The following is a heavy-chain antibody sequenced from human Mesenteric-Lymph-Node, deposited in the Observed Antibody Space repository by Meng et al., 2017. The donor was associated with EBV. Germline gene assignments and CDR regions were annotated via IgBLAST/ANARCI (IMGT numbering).Heavy chain of an antibody. CDR1: GFTFSNYW. J-gene: IGHJ4*02. D-gene: IGHD3-10*01. V-gene: IGHV3-74*03. CDR2: INNDGSKT. CDR3: ARYQYYDSGSFADY. Sequence: GQLGESWGGLVQSGGSLRLSCAASGFTFSNYWMHWVRHAPGKGLVWVSHINNDGSKTTYADSVKGRFTISRDNAKNTLYLYLNSLRADDTAVYYCARYQYYDSGSFADYWGQGTLVTVSS.